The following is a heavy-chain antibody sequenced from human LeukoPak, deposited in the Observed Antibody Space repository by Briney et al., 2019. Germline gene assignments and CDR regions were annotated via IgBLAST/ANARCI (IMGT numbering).Heavy chain of an antibody. CDR1: RFTFSDYY. CDR3: ARADRTSWFDY. D-gene: IGHD2-2*01. V-gene: IGHV3-11*05. Sequence: GGSLRLSCAASRFTFSDYYMVWIRQAPGKGLEWVSYISNSGSSTKYADSVKVRFTISRDNAKNSLSLQMNSVRPEDTAVYYCARADRTSWFDYWGQGTLVTVSS. J-gene: IGHJ4*02. CDR2: ISNSGSST.